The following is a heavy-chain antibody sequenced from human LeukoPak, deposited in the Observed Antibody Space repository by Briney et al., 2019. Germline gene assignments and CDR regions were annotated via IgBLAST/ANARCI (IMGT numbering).Heavy chain of an antibody. CDR2: IKQDGSEK. J-gene: IGHJ4*02. Sequence: GGSLRLSCAASGFTFSSYWMSWVRQAPGKGMEWVANIKQDGSEKYYVDSVKGRFTISRDNAKNSLYLQMNCLRAEDTAVYYCARGAKYLTVYYFDYWGQGTLVTVSS. CDR3: ARGAKYLTVYYFDY. D-gene: IGHD1-20*01. V-gene: IGHV3-7*01. CDR1: GFTFSSYW.